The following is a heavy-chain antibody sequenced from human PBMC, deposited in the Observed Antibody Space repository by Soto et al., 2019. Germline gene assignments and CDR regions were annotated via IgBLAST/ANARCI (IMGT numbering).Heavy chain of an antibody. CDR1: GGSISSGSYY. Sequence: SETLSLTCTVSGGSISSGSYYWGWIRQPPGKGLEWIGSIYYSGSTYYNPSLKSRVTISVDMSKNQFSLKLSSVTAADTAVYFCARDRFSSGWQFNLFDPWGQGSLVTVSS. V-gene: IGHV4-39*07. D-gene: IGHD6-19*01. CDR3: ARDRFSSGWQFNLFDP. J-gene: IGHJ5*02. CDR2: IYYSGST.